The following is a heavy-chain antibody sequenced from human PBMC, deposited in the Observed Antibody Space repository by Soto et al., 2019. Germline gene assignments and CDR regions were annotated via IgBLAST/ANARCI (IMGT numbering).Heavy chain of an antibody. CDR3: AKDRRGGGDYGMDV. D-gene: IGHD3-10*01. J-gene: IGHJ6*02. V-gene: IGHV3-30*18. Sequence: QVQLVESGGGVVQPGRSLRLSCAASGFTFSSYGMHWVRQAPGKGLEWVAVISYDGSNKYYADSVKGRFTISRDNSKNTLYLQMNSLRAEDTAVYYCAKDRRGGGDYGMDVWGQGTTVTVSS. CDR2: ISYDGSNK. CDR1: GFTFSSYG.